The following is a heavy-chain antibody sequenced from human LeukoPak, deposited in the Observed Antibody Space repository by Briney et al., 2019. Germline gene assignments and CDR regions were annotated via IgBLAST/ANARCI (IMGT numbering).Heavy chain of an antibody. CDR3: ARGFDAHNAFDI. CDR2: IYYSGST. D-gene: IGHD3-9*01. J-gene: IGHJ3*02. Sequence: SETLSLTCTVSGGYISGYYWSWIRQPPGKGLEWIGYIYYSGSTSYNPSLKSRVTISVDTSKNQFSLKLTSVTAADTAVYYCARGFDAHNAFDIWGQGTMVTVSS. V-gene: IGHV4-30-4*01. CDR1: GGYISGYY.